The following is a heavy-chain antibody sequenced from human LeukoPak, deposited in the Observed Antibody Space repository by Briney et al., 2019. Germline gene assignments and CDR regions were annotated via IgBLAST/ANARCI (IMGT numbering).Heavy chain of an antibody. D-gene: IGHD6-13*01. CDR1: GCTFSSYG. V-gene: IGHV3-33*01. J-gene: IGHJ4*02. Sequence: EAGGSLRLSCAASGCTFSSYGMHWVRQAPGKGLEWVAVIWYDGSNKYYADSVKGRFTISRDNSKNTLYLQMNSLRAEDTAVYYCARDTRSSSWYFLFDYWGQGTLVTVSS. CDR2: IWYDGSNK. CDR3: ARDTRSSSWYFLFDY.